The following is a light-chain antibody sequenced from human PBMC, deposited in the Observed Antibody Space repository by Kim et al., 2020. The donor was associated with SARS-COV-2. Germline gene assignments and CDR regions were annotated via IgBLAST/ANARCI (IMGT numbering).Light chain of an antibody. CDR3: QQYGGSPWT. V-gene: IGKV3-20*01. CDR2: DAS. CDR1: QTVGANF. J-gene: IGKJ1*01. Sequence: DIVLTQSPDTLSLSPGETATLSCRASQTVGANFLAWYQQKPGQAPRLLIYDASTRASGIPDRFSGSGSGTDFTLTISRLEPEDFAVYSCQQYGGSPWTFGQGTKVDIK.